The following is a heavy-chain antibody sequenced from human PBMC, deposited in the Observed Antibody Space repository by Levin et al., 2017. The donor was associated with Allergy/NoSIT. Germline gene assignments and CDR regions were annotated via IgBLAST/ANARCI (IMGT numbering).Heavy chain of an antibody. D-gene: IGHD6-6*01. CDR2: INHSGST. J-gene: IGHJ4*02. CDR1: GGSFSGYY. CDR3: ASPEYSSSSVGVH. Sequence: SETLSLTCAVYGGSFSGYYWSWIRQPPGKGLEWIGEINHSGSTNYNPSLKSRVTISVDTSKNQFSLKLSSVTAADTAVYYCASPEYSSSSVGVHWGQGTLVTVSS. V-gene: IGHV4-34*01.